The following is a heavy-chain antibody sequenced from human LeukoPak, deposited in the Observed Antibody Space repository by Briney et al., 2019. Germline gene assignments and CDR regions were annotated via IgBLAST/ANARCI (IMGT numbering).Heavy chain of an antibody. D-gene: IGHD1-26*01. J-gene: IGHJ3*02. Sequence: ASVKVSCKASGYTFTSYDINWVRQATGQGLEWMGWMNPNSGNTGYAQRFQGRVTMTRNTSISTAYMELSSLRSEDTAVYYCARKSEGATVWRSGSPSDAFDIWGQGTMVTVSS. CDR2: MNPNSGNT. CDR1: GYTFTSYD. V-gene: IGHV1-8*01. CDR3: ARKSEGATVWRSGSPSDAFDI.